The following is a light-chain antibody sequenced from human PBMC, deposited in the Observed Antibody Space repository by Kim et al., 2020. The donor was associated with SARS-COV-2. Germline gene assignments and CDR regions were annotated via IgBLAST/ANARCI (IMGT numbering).Light chain of an antibody. CDR1: QSISTY. J-gene: IGKJ4*01. CDR2: AAS. CDR3: QQRHTTPLLT. Sequence: DIQMTQSPSSLAASVGDRVTIACRASQSISTYLNWYQQKPRKAPKLLIYAASSLQSGVPSRFSGSGSGTDFTLTISSLQPEDFATYYCQQRHTTPLLTFGGGTKVDIK. V-gene: IGKV1-39*01.